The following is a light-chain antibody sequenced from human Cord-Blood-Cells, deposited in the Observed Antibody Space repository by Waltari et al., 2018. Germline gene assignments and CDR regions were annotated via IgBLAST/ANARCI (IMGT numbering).Light chain of an antibody. CDR3: QHYYSTPYT. Sequence: DIVMTQSPDSLAGSLGERATINCKSSQSVLYSPNNKNYLAWYQQKPGQPPKLLIYWASTRESGVPDRFSGSGSGTDFTLTISSLQAEDVAVYYCQHYYSTPYTFGQGTKLEI. CDR2: WAS. CDR1: QSVLYSPNNKNY. V-gene: IGKV4-1*01. J-gene: IGKJ2*01.